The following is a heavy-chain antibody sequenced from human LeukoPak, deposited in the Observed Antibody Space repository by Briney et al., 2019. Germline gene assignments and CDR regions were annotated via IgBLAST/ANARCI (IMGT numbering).Heavy chain of an antibody. CDR2: MNPNSGNT. J-gene: IGHJ3*02. V-gene: IGHV1-8*01. CDR1: GYTFTSYD. CDR3: ATLGRGYYDSPAFDI. Sequence: GASVKVSCKASGYTFTSYDINWVRQAPGQGLEWMGWMNPNSGNTGYAQKFQGRVTMARNTSISTAYMELSSLRSEDTAVYYCATLGRGYYDSPAFDIWGQGTMVTVSS. D-gene: IGHD3-22*01.